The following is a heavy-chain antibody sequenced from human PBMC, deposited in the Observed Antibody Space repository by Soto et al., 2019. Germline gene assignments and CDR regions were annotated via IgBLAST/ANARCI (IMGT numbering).Heavy chain of an antibody. V-gene: IGHV4-39*01. CDR1: GGSVSSSSYY. D-gene: IGHD3-9*01. CDR2: VYYSGST. Sequence: QLQLQESGPGLVKPSETLSLTCTVSGGSVSSSSYYWGWVRQPPGKGLEWIGSVYYSGSTYYNLSLESRVTLSRHNAKNQFSLKLMSLSAADTAVYYCGRLEGLATISYYFDYWCQGARVTFSS. CDR3: GRLEGLATISYYFDY. J-gene: IGHJ4*02.